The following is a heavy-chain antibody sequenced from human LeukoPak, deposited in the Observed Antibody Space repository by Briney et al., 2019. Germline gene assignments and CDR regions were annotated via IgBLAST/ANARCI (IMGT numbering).Heavy chain of an antibody. J-gene: IGHJ4*02. Sequence: ASVKVSCKSSGYTFTNYGISWVRQAPGQGLEWMGWISGYNGDTRYAQDLQGRVTVTTDTSTSTSYMELRSLRSDDTAVYYCARAPNYSSSGSPFWEVWGQGTLVTVSS. CDR3: ARAPNYSSSGSPFWEV. CDR1: GYTFTNYG. V-gene: IGHV1-18*01. D-gene: IGHD3-10*01. CDR2: ISGYNGDT.